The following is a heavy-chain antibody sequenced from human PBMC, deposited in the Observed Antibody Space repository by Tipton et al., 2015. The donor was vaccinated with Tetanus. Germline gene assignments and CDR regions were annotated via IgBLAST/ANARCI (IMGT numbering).Heavy chain of an antibody. V-gene: IGHV1-3*01. CDR2: INAGNGNT. CDR1: GYTFTTYA. Sequence: QSGAEVKKPGASVKVSCEASGYTFTTYAIHWVRQAPGQSLEWLGWINAGNGNTKYSQKFQGRVTITRDTSANTAYMELTSLTSEDTAVYYCARDESRGYYGSPFDFWGQGTRVAVSS. D-gene: IGHD3-22*01. CDR3: ARDESRGYYGSPFDF. J-gene: IGHJ4*02.